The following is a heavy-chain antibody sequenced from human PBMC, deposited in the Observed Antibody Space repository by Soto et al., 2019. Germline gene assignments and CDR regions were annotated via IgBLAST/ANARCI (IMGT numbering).Heavy chain of an antibody. V-gene: IGHV4-31*03. CDR1: GASIGRGGYY. J-gene: IGHJ4*02. D-gene: IGHD1-26*01. CDR3: ARDQGGALDY. Sequence: QVQLQESGPGLMKPSQTLSLTCTVSGASIGRGGYYWTWIRQHPGKTLEWMGHIHFSGETNYNPSLRGRLTISIDTSTNQFSLNLTAVTAADTAMYYCARDQGGALDYWGQGTLVTVSS. CDR2: IHFSGET.